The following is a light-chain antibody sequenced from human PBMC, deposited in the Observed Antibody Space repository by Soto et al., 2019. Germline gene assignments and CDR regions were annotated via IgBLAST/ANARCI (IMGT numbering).Light chain of an antibody. J-gene: IGLJ2*01. CDR1: SSNIWAGYD. Sequence: QSVLTQPPSVSGAPGQRVTISCTGSSSNIWAGYDVHWYQQLPGTAPKLLIYGNSNRPSGVPDRFSGSKSGTSASLAITGLQAEDEADYYCQSYDSSRSGRGVFGGGTKLTVL. CDR3: QSYDSSRSGRGV. CDR2: GNS. V-gene: IGLV1-40*01.